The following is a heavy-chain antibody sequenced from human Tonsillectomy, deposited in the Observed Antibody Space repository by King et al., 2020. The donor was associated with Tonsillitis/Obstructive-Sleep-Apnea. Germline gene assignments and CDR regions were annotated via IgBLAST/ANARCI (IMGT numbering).Heavy chain of an antibody. CDR3: ARDPTRQSDY. D-gene: IGHD1-1*01. Sequence: VQLVESGGGWVQPGGSLRLSCAASGFTFSSYWMSWVRQAPGKGLEWVAHIKQNGTEKKHVDSVGGRFTISRDNAKNSMFLQMNSLRADDTAVYYCARDPTRQSDYWGQGTLVTVSA. V-gene: IGHV3-7*04. CDR1: GFTFSSYW. CDR2: IKQNGTEK. J-gene: IGHJ4*02.